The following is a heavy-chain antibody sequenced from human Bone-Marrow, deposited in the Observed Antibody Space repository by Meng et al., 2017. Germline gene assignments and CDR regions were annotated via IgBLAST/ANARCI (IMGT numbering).Heavy chain of an antibody. CDR3: AKGNSSSWFYY. V-gene: IGHV3-9*01. J-gene: IGHJ4*02. CDR2: ISWNSGSI. Sequence: SLRLSCAASGFTFSSYGMHWVRQAPGKGLEWVSGISWNSGSIGYADSVKGRFTISRDNAKNSLYLQMNSLRAEDTALYYCAKGNSSSWFYYWGQGTLVTVSS. CDR1: GFTFSSYG. D-gene: IGHD6-13*01.